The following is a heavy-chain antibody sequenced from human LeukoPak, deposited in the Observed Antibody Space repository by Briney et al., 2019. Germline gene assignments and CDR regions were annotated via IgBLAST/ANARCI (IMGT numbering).Heavy chain of an antibody. V-gene: IGHV3-66*01. D-gene: IGHD6-19*01. Sequence: GGSLRLSCAASGFTFSSYAMSWVRQAPGKGLEWVSVIYSGGNTYYADSVKGRFTISRDNSKNTLYLQMNSLRAEDTAVYYCAASWSSGWYGEYWGQGTLVTVSS. CDR1: GFTFSSYA. CDR3: AASWSSGWYGEY. CDR2: IYSGGNT. J-gene: IGHJ4*02.